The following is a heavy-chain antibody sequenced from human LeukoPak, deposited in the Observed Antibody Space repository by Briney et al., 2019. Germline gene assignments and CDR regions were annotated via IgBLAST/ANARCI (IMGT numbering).Heavy chain of an antibody. D-gene: IGHD3-16*02. Sequence: ASVKVSCKASGYTFTSYYIHWVRQAPGQGLEWMGIINPSGGSTGYAHKFQDRVTMSRDTSTSTVYMELSSLRSEDTAVYYCARALWGSYRYTSDYWGQGTLVTVSS. CDR2: INPSGGST. CDR1: GYTFTSYY. V-gene: IGHV1-46*01. J-gene: IGHJ4*02. CDR3: ARALWGSYRYTSDY.